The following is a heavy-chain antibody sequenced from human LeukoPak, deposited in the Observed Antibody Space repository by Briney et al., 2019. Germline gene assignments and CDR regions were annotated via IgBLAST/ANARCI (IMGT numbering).Heavy chain of an antibody. Sequence: GGSLRLSCAASGFTFSGYAMSWVRQAPGKGLEWVSSISSSGGDIYYADSVKGRFTISRDNSKNTLHLQMDSLRAEDMAVYYCAKQRQQVFFDYWGQGTPVTVSS. V-gene: IGHV3-23*01. J-gene: IGHJ4*01. CDR1: GFTFSGYA. D-gene: IGHD6-13*01. CDR3: AKQRQQVFFDY. CDR2: ISSSGGDI.